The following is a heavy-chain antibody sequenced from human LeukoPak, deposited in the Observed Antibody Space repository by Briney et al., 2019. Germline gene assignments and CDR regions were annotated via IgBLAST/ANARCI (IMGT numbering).Heavy chain of an antibody. J-gene: IGHJ4*02. D-gene: IGHD6-19*01. CDR2: IKQDGSEK. CDR1: GFTFSSYW. CDR3: ARAPTPYSSGWYRY. Sequence: GGSLRLSCAASGFTFSSYWMSWLRQAPGRGLEGGANIKQDGSEKYYVDSVKGRLTSSRDNAKNSLYLQMNSLRAEDTAVYYCARAPTPYSSGWYRYWGQGTLVTASS. V-gene: IGHV3-7*01.